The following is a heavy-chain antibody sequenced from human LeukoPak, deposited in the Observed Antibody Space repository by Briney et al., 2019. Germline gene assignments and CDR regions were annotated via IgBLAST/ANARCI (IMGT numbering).Heavy chain of an antibody. D-gene: IGHD2-2*02. CDR3: ARDGRYRSSTSCYTGAYFDY. CDR1: GFTFSSNSM. CDR2: IYHSGST. J-gene: IGHJ4*02. Sequence: PGGSLRLSCAASGFTFSSNSMNWVRQAPGKGLEWIGSIYHSGSTYYNPSLKSRVTISVDTSKNQFSLKLSSVTAADTAVYYCARDGRYRSSTSCYTGAYFDYWGQGTLVTVSS. V-gene: IGHV4-38-2*02.